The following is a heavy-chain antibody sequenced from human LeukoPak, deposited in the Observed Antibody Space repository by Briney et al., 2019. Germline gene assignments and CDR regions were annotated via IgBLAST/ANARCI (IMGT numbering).Heavy chain of an antibody. CDR3: ARGTLYDSSGQTFDY. CDR1: GGSISSYY. J-gene: IGHJ4*02. D-gene: IGHD3-22*01. Sequence: SETLSLTCPVSGGSISSYYWSWIRQPPGKGLGWIGYIYYSGSTNYNPSLKSRVTISVDTSKNQFSLKLSSVTAADTAVYYCARGTLYDSSGQTFDYWGQGTLVTVSS. V-gene: IGHV4-59*01. CDR2: IYYSGST.